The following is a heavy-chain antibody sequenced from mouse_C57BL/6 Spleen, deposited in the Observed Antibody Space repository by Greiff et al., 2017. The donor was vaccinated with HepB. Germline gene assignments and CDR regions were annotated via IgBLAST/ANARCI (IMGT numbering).Heavy chain of an antibody. V-gene: IGHV1-59*01. CDR2: IDPSDSYT. CDR3: ARTDYGSSAWFAY. D-gene: IGHD1-1*01. Sequence: VQLQQPGAELVRPGTSVKLSCKASGYTFTSYWMHWVKQRPGQGLEWIGVIDPSDSYTNYNQKFKGKATLTVDTSSSTAYMQLSSLTSEDSAVYYCARTDYGSSAWFAYWGQGTLVTVSA. J-gene: IGHJ3*01. CDR1: GYTFTSYW.